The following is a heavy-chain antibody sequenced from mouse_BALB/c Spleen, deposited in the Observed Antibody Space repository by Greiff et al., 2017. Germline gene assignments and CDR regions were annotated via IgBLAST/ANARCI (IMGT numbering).Heavy chain of an antibody. CDR3: VSYGSSSWFAY. Sequence: EVQLQQSGAELVRPGALVKLSCKASGFNIKDYYMHWVKQRPEQGLEWIGWIDPENGNTIYDPKFQGKASITADTSSNTAYLQLSSLTSEDTAVYYCVSYGSSSWFAYWGQGTLVTVSA. CDR2: IDPENGNT. J-gene: IGHJ3*01. V-gene: IGHV14-1*02. CDR1: GFNIKDYY. D-gene: IGHD1-1*01.